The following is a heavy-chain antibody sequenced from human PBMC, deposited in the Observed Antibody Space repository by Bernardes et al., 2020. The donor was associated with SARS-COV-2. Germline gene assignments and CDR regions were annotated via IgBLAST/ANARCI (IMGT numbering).Heavy chain of an antibody. V-gene: IGHV3-33*01. CDR3: ARAPDPPKYSSSWMDYYYYYGMDV. Sequence: GGSLRLSCAASGFTFSSYGMHWVRQAPGKGLEWVAVIWDDGSNKYYADSVKGRFTISRDNYKNTLYLQMNSLSAEDTAVYYCARAPDPPKYSSSWMDYYYYYGMDVWGQGTTVTVSS. CDR1: GFTFSSYG. CDR2: IWDDGSNK. D-gene: IGHD6-13*01. J-gene: IGHJ6*02.